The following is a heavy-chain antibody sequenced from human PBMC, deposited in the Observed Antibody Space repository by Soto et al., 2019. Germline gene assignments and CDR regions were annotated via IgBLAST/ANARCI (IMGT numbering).Heavy chain of an antibody. D-gene: IGHD2-21*02. J-gene: IGHJ1*01. V-gene: IGHV4-4*02. CDR1: GGAIGSRDW. Sequence: SETLSLTCAVSGGAIGSRDWWSWVRQAPGRGLEWIGQIYIRNGGTTKNPSLESRATILVDKSRKELSLKLRSLTAADTGLYYCVKKGDFCLQYWGRGTLVTVSS. CDR2: IYIRNGGT. CDR3: VKKGDFCLQY.